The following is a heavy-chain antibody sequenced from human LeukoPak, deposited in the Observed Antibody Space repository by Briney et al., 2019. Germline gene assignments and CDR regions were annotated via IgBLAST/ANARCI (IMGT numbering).Heavy chain of an antibody. Sequence: GRSLRLSCAASGFTFSSYAMHWVRQAPGKGLEWVAVISYDGSNKYYADSVKGRFTISRDNSKNTLYLQMNSLRAEDTAVYYCASEGGWNSVEFDYWGQGTLVTVSS. CDR1: GFTFSSYA. CDR3: ASEGGWNSVEFDY. D-gene: IGHD1-7*01. V-gene: IGHV3-30*04. J-gene: IGHJ4*02. CDR2: ISYDGSNK.